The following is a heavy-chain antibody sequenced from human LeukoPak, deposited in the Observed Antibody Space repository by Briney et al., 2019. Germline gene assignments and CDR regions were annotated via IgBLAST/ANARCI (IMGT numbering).Heavy chain of an antibody. J-gene: IGHJ3*02. CDR1: GGSISSYS. V-gene: IGHV4-59*01. D-gene: IGHD3-3*01. CDR2: INYSETT. CDR3: ARGIFGMFINGFDI. Sequence: PSETLSLTSTASGGSISSYSWSWIRQPPGKGLDWIGSINYSETTNYNPSLKRRVSVSVDTSKNQFSLRISSVTAADTAVYYCARGIFGMFINGFDIWGQGTMVTVSS.